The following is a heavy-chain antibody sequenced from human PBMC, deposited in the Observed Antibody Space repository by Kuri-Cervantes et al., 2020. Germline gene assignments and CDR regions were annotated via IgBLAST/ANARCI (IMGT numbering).Heavy chain of an antibody. CDR1: GFTFSSYG. D-gene: IGHD3-10*01. Sequence: GVSLKISCAASGFTFSSYGMHWVRQAPGKGLEWVAVIWYDGSNKYYADSVKGRFTISRDNSKNTLYLQMNSLRADDTAVYYCAKRNSFGSGTSFDYWGQGTLVTVSS. J-gene: IGHJ4*02. CDR2: IWYDGSNK. CDR3: AKRNSFGSGTSFDY. V-gene: IGHV3-33*06.